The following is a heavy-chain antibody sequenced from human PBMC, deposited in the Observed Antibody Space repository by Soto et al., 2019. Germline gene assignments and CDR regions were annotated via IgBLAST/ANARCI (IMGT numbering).Heavy chain of an antibody. CDR2: IYYNGHT. CDR3: ARSSGWDFDS. Sequence: PSETLSLTCTLSGGSMNSYYWTWIRQPPGKGLEWIGYIYYNGHTNYNPSLKGRVTMSLDTSKNQFSLRLISVTAADTAVYYCARSSGWDFDSWGQGTLVTV. CDR1: GGSMNSYY. D-gene: IGHD6-19*01. J-gene: IGHJ4*02. V-gene: IGHV4-59*01.